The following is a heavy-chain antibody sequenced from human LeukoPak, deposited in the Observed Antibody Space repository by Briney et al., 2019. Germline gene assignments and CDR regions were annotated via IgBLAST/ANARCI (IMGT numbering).Heavy chain of an antibody. V-gene: IGHV3-30*02. CDR1: GFTFSSYG. J-gene: IGHJ3*02. D-gene: IGHD3-22*01. CDR2: IRYDGSNK. Sequence: GGSLRLSCAASGFTFSSYGMHWVRQAPGKGLEWGAVIRYDGSNKYYADSVKGRFTISRDNSKNTLYLQMNSLRAEDTAVYYCAKELTMTVVVTDAFDIWGQGTMVTVSS. CDR3: AKELTMTVVVTDAFDI.